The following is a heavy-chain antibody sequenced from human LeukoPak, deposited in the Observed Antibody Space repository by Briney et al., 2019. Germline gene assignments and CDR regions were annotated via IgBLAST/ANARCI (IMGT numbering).Heavy chain of an antibody. D-gene: IGHD6-13*01. CDR2: ISYDGSNK. Sequence: GGSLRLSCAASGFTFSSYGMHWVRQAPGKGLEWVAVISYDGSNKYYADSVKGRFTISRDNSKNTLYLQMNSLRAEDTAVYYCARHSNGVSAVYSSSWYSWVDWFDPWGQGTLVTVSS. V-gene: IGHV3-30*03. CDR3: ARHSNGVSAVYSSSWYSWVDWFDP. CDR1: GFTFSSYG. J-gene: IGHJ5*02.